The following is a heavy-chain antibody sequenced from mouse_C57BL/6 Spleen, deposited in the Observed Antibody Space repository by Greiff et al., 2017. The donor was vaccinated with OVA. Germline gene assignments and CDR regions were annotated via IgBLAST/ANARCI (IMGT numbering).Heavy chain of an antibody. J-gene: IGHJ3*01. CDR1: GYTFTSYW. CDR2: IDPSDSET. Sequence: QVHVKQPGAELVRPGSSVKLSCKASGYTFTSYWMHWVKQRPIQGLEWIGNIDPSDSETHYNQKFKDKATLTVDKSSSTAYMQLSSLTSEDSAVYYCAASYYGSSPAWFAYWGQGTLVTVSA. D-gene: IGHD1-1*01. CDR3: AASYYGSSPAWFAY. V-gene: IGHV1-52*01.